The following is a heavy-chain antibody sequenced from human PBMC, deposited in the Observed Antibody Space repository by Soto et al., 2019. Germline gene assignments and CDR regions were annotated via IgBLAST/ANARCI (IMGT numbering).Heavy chain of an antibody. J-gene: IGHJ3*02. CDR2: ISGSGGNT. CDR1: GFTFSSYA. V-gene: IGHV3-23*01. CDR3: AKDRVYYYDSSGSDAFDI. Sequence: EVQLLESGGGLVQPGGSLRLSCAASGFTFSSYAMSWVRQAPGKGLEWVSAISGSGGNTYYADSVKGRFTISRDNSKNTLYLQMNSLRAEDTAVYYCAKDRVYYYDSSGSDAFDIWGQGTMVTVSS. D-gene: IGHD3-22*01.